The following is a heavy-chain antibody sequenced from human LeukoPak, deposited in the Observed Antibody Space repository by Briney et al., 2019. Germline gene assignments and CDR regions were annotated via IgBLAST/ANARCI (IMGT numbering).Heavy chain of an antibody. CDR2: NYSGGST. V-gene: IGHV3-53*01. J-gene: IGHJ4*02. Sequence: SGGSLRLSCAASGFTFTDHYMSWVRQAPGKGLEWVSVNYSGGSTYYADSVKGRFTISRDNSKNTLYLQMNSLRAEDTAVYYCARDSNTYYYGSGPHYYFDYWGQGTLVTVSS. CDR1: GFTFTDHY. CDR3: ARDSNTYYYGSGPHYYFDY. D-gene: IGHD3-10*01.